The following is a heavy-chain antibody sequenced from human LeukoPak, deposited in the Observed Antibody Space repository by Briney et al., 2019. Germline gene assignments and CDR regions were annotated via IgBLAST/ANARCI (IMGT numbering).Heavy chain of an antibody. CDR2: ISSSSSYT. V-gene: IGHV3-21*01. J-gene: IGHJ4*02. CDR3: ARDKSYDSSGFDY. CDR1: GFTFSSYS. D-gene: IGHD3-22*01. Sequence: PGGSLRLSCAASGFTFSSYSMNWVRQAPGKGLEWVSSISSSSSYTYYADSVKGRFTISRDNAKNSLYLQMNSLRAEDTAVYYCARDKSYDSSGFDYWGQGTLVTVSS.